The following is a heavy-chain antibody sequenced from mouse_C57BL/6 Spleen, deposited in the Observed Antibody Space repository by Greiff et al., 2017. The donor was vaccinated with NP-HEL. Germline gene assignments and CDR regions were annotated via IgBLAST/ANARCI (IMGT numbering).Heavy chain of an antibody. D-gene: IGHD2-3*01. V-gene: IGHV3-6*01. CDR3: ARVGDGYHYYAMDY. Sequence: EVKLMESGPGLVKPSQSLSLTCSVTGYSITSGYYWNWIRQFPGNKLEWMGYISYDGSNNYNPSLKNRISITRDTSKNQFFLKLNSVTTEDTATYYCARVGDGYHYYAMDYWGQGTSVTVSS. CDR1: GYSITSGYY. J-gene: IGHJ4*01. CDR2: ISYDGSN.